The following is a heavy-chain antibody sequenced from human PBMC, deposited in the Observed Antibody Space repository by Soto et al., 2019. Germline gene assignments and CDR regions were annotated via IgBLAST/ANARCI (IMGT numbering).Heavy chain of an antibody. V-gene: IGHV3-30*03. CDR1: GFTFSSYG. Sequence: QVQLVESGGGVVQPGRSLRLSCAASGFTFSSYGMHWVRQAPGKGLEWVAVISYDGSNKYYADSVKGRFTISRENSKNTLYLQMNSLRAEDTAVYYCASQGMATRAGFDPWGQGTLVTVSS. CDR2: ISYDGSNK. D-gene: IGHD5-12*01. J-gene: IGHJ5*02. CDR3: ASQGMATRAGFDP.